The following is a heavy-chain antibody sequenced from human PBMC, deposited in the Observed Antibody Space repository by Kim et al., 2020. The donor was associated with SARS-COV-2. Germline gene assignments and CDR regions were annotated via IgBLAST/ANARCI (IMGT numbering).Heavy chain of an antibody. CDR3: ARWSESPWAFDI. V-gene: IGHV4-59*01. CDR1: GASIIGYY. CDR2: THYSGTV. J-gene: IGHJ3*02. Sequence: SETLSLTCAVSGASIIGYYWNWVRQPPGKGLEWIAYTHYSGTVNYNPSLWSRVTTSVDTPKNQFSLKLSSVTAADTAVYYCARWSESPWAFDIWGQGTMVTVSS.